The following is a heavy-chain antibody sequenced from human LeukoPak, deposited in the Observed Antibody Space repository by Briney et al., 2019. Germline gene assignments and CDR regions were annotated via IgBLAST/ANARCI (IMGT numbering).Heavy chain of an antibody. CDR1: GDSVSSNSAA. Sequence: SQTLSLTCAISGDSVSSNSAAWNWIRQSPSRGLEWLGRTYYRSKWYNDYAVSVKSRITINPDTSKNQFSLQLNSVTPEDTAVYYCVRQPPGVYDTTQNWFDPWGQGTLVTVSS. CDR3: VRQPPGVYDTTQNWFDP. J-gene: IGHJ5*02. CDR2: TYYRSKWYN. D-gene: IGHD3-22*01. V-gene: IGHV6-1*01.